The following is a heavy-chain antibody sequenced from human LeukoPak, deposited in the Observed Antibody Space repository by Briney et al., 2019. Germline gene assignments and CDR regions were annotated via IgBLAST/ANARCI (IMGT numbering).Heavy chain of an antibody. CDR2: IKWDGGRT. CDR3: ARGSGSSWYFYFDS. D-gene: IGHD6-13*01. Sequence: GVSLRLSCAASGFTFDDHGMSWVRQAPGKGLEWISGIKWDGGRTGYAYSVKGRFTISRDNAKNSVDLQMNSLRAEDTALYYCARGSGSSWYFYFDSWGQGTLVTVSS. J-gene: IGHJ4*02. CDR1: GFTFDDHG. V-gene: IGHV3-20*04.